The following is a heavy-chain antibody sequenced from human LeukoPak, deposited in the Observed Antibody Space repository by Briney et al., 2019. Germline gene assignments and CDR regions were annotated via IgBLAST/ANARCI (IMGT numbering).Heavy chain of an antibody. CDR2: IYSGGST. J-gene: IGHJ6*02. V-gene: IGHV3-66*01. CDR3: ARDTGTTYYYGSGSSDGVDV. D-gene: IGHD3-10*01. Sequence: PGGSLRLSCAASGFTVSSNYMSWVRQAPGKGLEWVPVIYSGGSTYYADSVKGRFTISRDNSKNTLYLQMNSLRAEDTAVYYCARDTGTTYYYGSGSSDGVDVWGQGTTVTVSS. CDR1: GFTVSSNY.